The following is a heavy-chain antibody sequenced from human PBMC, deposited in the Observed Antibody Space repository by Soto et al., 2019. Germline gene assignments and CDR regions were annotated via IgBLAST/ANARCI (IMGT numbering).Heavy chain of an antibody. V-gene: IGHV3-23*01. J-gene: IGHJ4*02. CDR1: GFTFSSYA. CDR3: ARRSSSWYFDY. Sequence: GGSLRLSCAASGFTFSSYAMSWVRQAPGKGLEWVSVISGSGGSTYYADSVKGRFTISIDNSKNTLYLQMNSLRAEDTAVYYCARRSSSWYFDYWGQGTLVTVSS. CDR2: ISGSGGST. D-gene: IGHD6-13*01.